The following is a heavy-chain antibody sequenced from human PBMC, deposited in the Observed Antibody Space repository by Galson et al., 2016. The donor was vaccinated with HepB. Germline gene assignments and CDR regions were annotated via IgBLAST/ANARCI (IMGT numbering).Heavy chain of an antibody. D-gene: IGHD3-16*02. CDR1: GFTFSDYG. J-gene: IGHJ4*02. V-gene: IGHV3-23*01. CDR2: MAGVGGNT. Sequence: SLRLSCAASGFTFSDYGMAWVRQAPGRGLEWVATMAGVGGNTHYPDSVKGRFTISRDNSKNTLSLQMNSLGAEDTALYYCARDVGGIMFDYWGQGTLVTVSS. CDR3: ARDVGGIMFDY.